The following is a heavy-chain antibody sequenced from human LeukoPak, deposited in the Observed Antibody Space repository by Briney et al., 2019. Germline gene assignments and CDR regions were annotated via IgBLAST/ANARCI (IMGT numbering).Heavy chain of an antibody. CDR2: IKQDGSEK. CDR1: GFTFSSYW. Sequence: GGSLRLSCAASGFTFSSYWMSWVRQAPGKGLEWVANIKQDGSEKYYVDSVKGRFTISRDNAKNSLYLQMNSLKTEDTAVYYCVVMIRGDITLGQGTLVTVSS. D-gene: IGHD3-10*01. J-gene: IGHJ5*02. V-gene: IGHV3-7*03. CDR3: VVMIRGDIT.